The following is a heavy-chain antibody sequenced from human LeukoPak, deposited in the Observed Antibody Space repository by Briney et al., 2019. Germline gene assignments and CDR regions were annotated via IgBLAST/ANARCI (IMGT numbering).Heavy chain of an antibody. J-gene: IGHJ4*02. CDR3: AKADYISGWYYFDD. V-gene: IGHV3-9*01. CDR2: ISWNSGSI. D-gene: IGHD6-13*01. Sequence: GGSLRLSCAASGFTFGDYAMHWVRQAPGKGLEWVSGISWNSGSIGYADSVKGRFTIPRDNAKNSLYLQMNSLRFEDTALYYCAKADYISGWYYFDDWGQGTLVTVSS. CDR1: GFTFGDYA.